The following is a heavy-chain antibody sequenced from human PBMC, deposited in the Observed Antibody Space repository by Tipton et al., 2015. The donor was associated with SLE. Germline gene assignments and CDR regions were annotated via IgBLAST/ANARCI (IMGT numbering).Heavy chain of an antibody. J-gene: IGHJ3*02. CDR1: GYSISSGYY. CDR3: ATRVPLAYCGGDCSDDAFDI. D-gene: IGHD2-21*01. V-gene: IGHV4-34*01. Sequence: TLSLTCAVSGYSISSGYYWSWIRQPPGKGLEWIGEINHSGSTNYNPSLKSRVTISVDTSKNQFSLKLSSVTAADTAVYYCATRVPLAYCGGDCSDDAFDIWGQGTMVTVSS. CDR2: INHSGST.